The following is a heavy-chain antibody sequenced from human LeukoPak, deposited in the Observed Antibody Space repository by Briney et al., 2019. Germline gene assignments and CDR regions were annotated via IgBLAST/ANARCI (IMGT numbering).Heavy chain of an antibody. CDR2: INPNSGGT. CDR3: ARGRGYCSSTSCHARLPYYYYGMDV. CDR1: GYTFTGYY. Sequence: ASVKVSCKASGYTFTGYYMHWVRQAPGQGLEWMGWINPNSGGTNYAQKFQGRVTMTRDTSISTAYMELSRLRSDDTAVYYCARGRGYCSSTSCHARLPYYYYGMDVWGQGTTVTVSS. D-gene: IGHD2-2*01. J-gene: IGHJ6*02. V-gene: IGHV1-2*02.